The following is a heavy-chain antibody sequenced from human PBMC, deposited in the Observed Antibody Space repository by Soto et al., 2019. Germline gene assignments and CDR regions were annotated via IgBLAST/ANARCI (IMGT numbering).Heavy chain of an antibody. CDR1: GYTFTSYA. J-gene: IGHJ4*02. CDR2: INAGNGNT. D-gene: IGHD6-13*01. CDR3: ARATSYSSSWYPYYFDY. Sequence: GASVKVSCKASGYTFTSYAMHWVRQAPGQRLEWMGWINAGNGNTKYSQKFQGRVTITRDTSASTAYMELSSLRSEDTAVYYRARATSYSSSWYPYYFDYWGQGTLVTVSS. V-gene: IGHV1-3*01.